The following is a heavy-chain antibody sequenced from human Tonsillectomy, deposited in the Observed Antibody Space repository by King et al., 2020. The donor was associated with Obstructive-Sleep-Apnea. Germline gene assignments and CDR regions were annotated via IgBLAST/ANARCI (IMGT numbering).Heavy chain of an antibody. CDR1: GGSVSSGSYY. CDR2: IYYSGST. J-gene: IGHJ4*02. D-gene: IGHD2-2*02. V-gene: IGHV4-61*01. Sequence: VPLQESGPGLVKPSETLSLTCTVSGGSVSSGSYYWSWIRQPPGKGLEWIGYIYYSGSTNYNPSLKSRVTISVDTSKNQFSLKLSSVTAADTAVYYCARALYGPVDYWGQGTLVTVSS. CDR3: ARALYGPVDY.